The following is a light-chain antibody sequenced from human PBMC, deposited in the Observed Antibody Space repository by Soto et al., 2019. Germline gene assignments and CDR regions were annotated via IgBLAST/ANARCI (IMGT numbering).Light chain of an antibody. CDR2: DAS. V-gene: IGKV1-33*01. CDR3: QQFDTLPPA. J-gene: IGKJ2*01. CDR1: QDISKY. Sequence: DIQMTQSPSSLSASVGDRVTITCQASQDISKYLNWYQLPPGKAPRLLIYDASNVDAGVPSRFSGSGSGTDFTLTISSLQTEDIATYFCQQFDTLPPAFGQGTKLEIK.